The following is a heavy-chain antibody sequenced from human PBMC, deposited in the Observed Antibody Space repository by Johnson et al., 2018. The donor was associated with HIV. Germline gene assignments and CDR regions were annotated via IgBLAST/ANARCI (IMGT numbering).Heavy chain of an antibody. D-gene: IGHD4-17*01. J-gene: IGHJ3*02. V-gene: IGHV3-7*01. CDR3: ARDSRLRTRAVGLADAFDI. CDR2: IKQDGSEK. Sequence: VQLVESGGGVVQPGGSLRLSCAASGFTFSTYWMSCVRQVPGKGLEWVANIKQDGSEKYYVDSVKGRFTISRDNAKNSLSLQMNSLRAEDTAVYYCARDSRLRTRAVGLADAFDIWGQGTMVSVSS. CDR1: GFTFSTYW.